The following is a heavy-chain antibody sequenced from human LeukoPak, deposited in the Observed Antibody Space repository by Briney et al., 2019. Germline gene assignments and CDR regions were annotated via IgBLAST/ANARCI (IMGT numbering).Heavy chain of an antibody. CDR1: GFTFSSYG. CDR2: ISYDGSNK. V-gene: IGHV3-30*18. CDR3: AKDQGGIQLLSGWHYYYGMDV. D-gene: IGHD5-18*01. Sequence: PGGSLRLSCAASGFTFSSYGMHWVRQAPGKGLEWVAVISYDGSNKYYADSVKGRFTISRDKSKNTLYLQMNSLRAEDTAVYYCAKDQGGIQLLSGWHYYYGMDVWGQGTTVTVSS. J-gene: IGHJ6*02.